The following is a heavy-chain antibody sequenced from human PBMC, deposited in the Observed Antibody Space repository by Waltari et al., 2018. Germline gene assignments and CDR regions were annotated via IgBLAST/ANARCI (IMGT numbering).Heavy chain of an antibody. CDR3: ARLGVPHFDY. CDR2: ISATSSSI. V-gene: IGHV3-48*04. J-gene: IGHJ4*02. Sequence: EILVVDAGGGLVQPVGSLRLSCAASGCTFSSYSISWVRQAPGKGLEWVSYISATSSSIYYADSVKGRFTISRDNAQNSLYLQMNSLRAEDTALYYCARLGVPHFDYWGQGTLVTVSS. CDR1: GCTFSSYS. D-gene: IGHD1-26*01.